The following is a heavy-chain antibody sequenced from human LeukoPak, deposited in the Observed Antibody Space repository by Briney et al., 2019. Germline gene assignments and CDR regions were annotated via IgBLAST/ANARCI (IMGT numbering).Heavy chain of an antibody. CDR1: GFTFSSHA. D-gene: IGHD6-25*01. V-gene: IGHV3-23*01. Sequence: PGGSLRLSCAASGFTFSSHAMNWVRQVPGKGLVCVSTISADGDGPHYADSVKGRFTISRDNSKNTLFLQTNSLRDGDTAVYFCARTLNGFDPTFDYWGSGTLVTVSS. CDR2: ISADGDGP. CDR3: ARTLNGFDPTFDY. J-gene: IGHJ4*02.